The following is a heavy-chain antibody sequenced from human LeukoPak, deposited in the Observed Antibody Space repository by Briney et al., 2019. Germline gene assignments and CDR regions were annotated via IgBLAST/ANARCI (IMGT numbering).Heavy chain of an antibody. CDR2: IVVGSGNT. Sequence: SVKVSCKASGFTFTSSAVQWVRQARGQRLEWIGWIVVGSGNTNYAQKFQERVTITRDMSTSTAYMELSSLRSEDTAVYYCAADLDNWNYAAYWGQGTLVTASS. D-gene: IGHD1-7*01. J-gene: IGHJ4*02. CDR1: GFTFTSSA. CDR3: AADLDNWNYAAY. V-gene: IGHV1-58*01.